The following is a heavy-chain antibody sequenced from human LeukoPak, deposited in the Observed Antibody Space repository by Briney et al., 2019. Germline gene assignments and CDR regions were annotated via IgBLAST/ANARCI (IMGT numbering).Heavy chain of an antibody. CDR2: ISYDGSNK. CDR3: ARDAGRESEQHFPSRYYYYYGMDV. V-gene: IGHV3-30-3*01. Sequence: GGSLRLSCAASGFTFSSYAMHWVRQAPGKGLEWVAVISYDGSNKYYADSVKGRFTISRDNSKNTLYLQMNSLRAEDTAVYYCARDAGRESEQHFPSRYYYYYGMDVWGQGTTVTVSS. CDR1: GFTFSSYA. D-gene: IGHD6-13*01. J-gene: IGHJ6*02.